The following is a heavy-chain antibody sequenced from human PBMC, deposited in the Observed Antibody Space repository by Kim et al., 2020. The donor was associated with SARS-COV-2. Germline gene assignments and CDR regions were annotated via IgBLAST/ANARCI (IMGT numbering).Heavy chain of an antibody. CDR1: GGTFSSYA. V-gene: IGHV1-69*13. CDR3: AGMETVTTKMAPED. D-gene: IGHD4-17*01. Sequence: SVKVSCKASGGTFSSYAISWVRQAPGQGLEWMGGIIPIFGTANYAQKFQGRVTITADESTSTAYMELSSLRSEDTAVYYCAGMETVTTKMAPEDWGQGTLVTVSS. J-gene: IGHJ4*02. CDR2: IIPIFGTA.